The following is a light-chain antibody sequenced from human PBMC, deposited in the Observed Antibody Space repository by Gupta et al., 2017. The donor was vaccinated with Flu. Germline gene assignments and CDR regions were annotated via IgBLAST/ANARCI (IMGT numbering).Light chain of an antibody. CDR2: WAS. V-gene: IGKV4-1*01. J-gene: IGKJ1*01. CDR3: QQYYTTPRT. CDR1: QSVLYSSNNKNY. Sequence: DIVMSHSHDSLAVSLGERATINCKSSQSVLYSSNNKNYLAWYQQKPGQSPKLLIYWASTRETGVPDRFSGSGSGTDFTLTISSLQAEDVAVYYCQQYYTTPRTFGQGTKVEIK.